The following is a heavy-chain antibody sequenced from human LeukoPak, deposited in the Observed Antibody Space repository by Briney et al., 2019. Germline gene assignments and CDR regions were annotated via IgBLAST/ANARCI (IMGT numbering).Heavy chain of an antibody. J-gene: IGHJ5*02. D-gene: IGHD5-24*01. CDR3: ARGRATGVGWFDP. CDR2: IIPIFGTA. Sequence: ASVKVSCKASGYTFTGYYMHWVRQAPGQGLEWMGGIIPIFGTANYAQKFQGRVTITADESTSTAYMELSSLRSEDTAVYYCARGRATGVGWFDPWGQGTLVTVSS. V-gene: IGHV1-69*13. CDR1: GYTFTGYY.